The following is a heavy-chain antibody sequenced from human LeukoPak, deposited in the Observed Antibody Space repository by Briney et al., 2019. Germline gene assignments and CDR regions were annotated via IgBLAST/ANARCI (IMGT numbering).Heavy chain of an antibody. CDR3: AKGPGWYEALDAFDI. V-gene: IGHV3-30-3*01. D-gene: IGHD6-19*01. Sequence: GGSLRLSCAASGFTFSSYAMHWVRQAPGKGLEWVAVISYDGSNKYYADSVKGRFTISRDNSKNTLYLQMNSLRAEDTAVYYCAKGPGWYEALDAFDIWGQGTMVTVSS. J-gene: IGHJ3*02. CDR1: GFTFSSYA. CDR2: ISYDGSNK.